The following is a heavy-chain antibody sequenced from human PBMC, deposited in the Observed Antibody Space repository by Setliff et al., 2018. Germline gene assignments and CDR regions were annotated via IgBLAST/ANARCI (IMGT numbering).Heavy chain of an antibody. CDR2: IFSDGTT. D-gene: IGHD2-15*01. CDR1: GDSVNNFY. V-gene: IGHV4-59*02. CDR3: ARAPLDYSSRAFDF. J-gene: IGHJ3*01. Sequence: SETLSLTCSVSGDSVNNFYWNWIRQSPGTGLEWIGYIFSDGTTYYNPSLKSRVAMSVDTSKKQFSLSLSAVTAADTAKYYCARAPLDYSSRAFDFWGQGTMVTVSS.